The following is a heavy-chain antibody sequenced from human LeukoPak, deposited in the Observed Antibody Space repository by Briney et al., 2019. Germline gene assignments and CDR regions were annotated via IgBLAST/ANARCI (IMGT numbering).Heavy chain of an antibody. D-gene: IGHD1-1*01. V-gene: IGHV3-48*01. CDR1: GFTFSSYS. CDR3: AKGLSFHSWWNDAPEAFDY. J-gene: IGHJ4*02. CDR2: ITSSDSTL. Sequence: HAGGSLRLSCAASGFTFSSYSMNWVRQAPGKGLECVSYITSSDSTLYYADSAKGRFTISRDNSKNTLYLQMNSLRAEDTAVYYCAKGLSFHSWWNDAPEAFDYWGQGTLVTVSS.